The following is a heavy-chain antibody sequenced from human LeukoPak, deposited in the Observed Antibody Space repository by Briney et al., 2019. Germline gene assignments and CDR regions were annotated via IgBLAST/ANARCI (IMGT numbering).Heavy chain of an antibody. CDR1: GGSISSGTYS. CDR3: ARAMGSNWFDP. V-gene: IGHV4-30-4*07. J-gene: IGHJ5*02. D-gene: IGHD2-15*01. Sequence: SQTQSLTCTVSGGSISSGTYSWSWIRQPPGKGLEWIGYIYYSGSTYYNPSLKSRVTISVDTSKNQFSLKLSSVTAADTAVYYCARAMGSNWFDPWGQGTLVTVSS. CDR2: IYYSGST.